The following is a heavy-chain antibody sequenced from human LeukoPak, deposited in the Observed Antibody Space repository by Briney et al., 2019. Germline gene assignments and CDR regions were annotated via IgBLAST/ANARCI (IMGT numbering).Heavy chain of an antibody. CDR3: ASTHYDFWSGSNYYYYGMDV. D-gene: IGHD3-3*01. CDR1: GGSISSGGYS. V-gene: IGHV4-31*03. J-gene: IGHJ6*02. Sequence: SQTLSLTCTVSGGSISSGGYSWSWIRQHPGKGPEWIGYIYYSGSTYYNPSLKSRVTISVDTSKNQFSLKLSSVTAADTAVYYCASTHYDFWSGSNYYYYGMDVWGQGTTVTVSS. CDR2: IYYSGST.